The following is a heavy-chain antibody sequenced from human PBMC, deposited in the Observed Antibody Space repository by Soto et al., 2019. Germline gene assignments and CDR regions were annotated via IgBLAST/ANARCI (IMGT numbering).Heavy chain of an antibody. CDR3: ARISAVAGTSDY. D-gene: IGHD6-19*01. CDR1: GFTFSSYS. V-gene: IGHV3-21*01. J-gene: IGHJ4*02. Sequence: VQLVESGGGLVKPGGSLRLSCAASGFTFSSYSMNWVRQAPGKGLEWVSSISSSSSYIYYADSVKGRFTISRDNAKNSLYLQMNSLRAEDTAVYYCARISAVAGTSDYWGQGTLVTVSS. CDR2: ISSSSSYI.